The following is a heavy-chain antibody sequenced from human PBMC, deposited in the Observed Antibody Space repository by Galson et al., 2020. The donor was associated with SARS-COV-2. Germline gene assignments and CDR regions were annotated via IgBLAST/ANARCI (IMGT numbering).Heavy chain of an antibody. CDR3: ARSEHSSGWDDAFDI. J-gene: IGHJ3*02. V-gene: IGHV3-74*01. D-gene: IGHD6-19*01. Sequence: GESLKISCAVSGFTFSRHWMHWVRQVPGKGLVWVSRINRDGSGTRYADSVKGRFTISRDNAKNTLYLQMNSLRAEDSGVYYCARSEHSSGWDDAFDIWGQGTMVTVSS. CDR2: INRDGSGT. CDR1: GFTFSRHW.